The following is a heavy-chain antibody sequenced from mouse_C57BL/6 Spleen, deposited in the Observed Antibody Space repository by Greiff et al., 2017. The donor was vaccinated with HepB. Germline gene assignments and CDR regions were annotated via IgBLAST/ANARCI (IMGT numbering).Heavy chain of an antibody. CDR2: ISSGSSTI. CDR1: GFTFSDYG. Sequence: EVKLVESGGGLVKPGGSLKLSCAASGFTFSDYGMHWVRQAPEKGLEWVAYISSGSSTIYYADTVKGRFTISRDNAKNTLFLQMTNLRSEDTAMYYCATDGYYNFDYWGQGTTLTVSS. V-gene: IGHV5-17*01. D-gene: IGHD2-3*01. J-gene: IGHJ2*01. CDR3: ATDGYYNFDY.